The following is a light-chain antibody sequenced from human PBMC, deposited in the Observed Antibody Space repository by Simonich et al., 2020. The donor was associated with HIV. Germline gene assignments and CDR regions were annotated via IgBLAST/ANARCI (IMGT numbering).Light chain of an antibody. CDR3: SSYTSSTTLV. J-gene: IGLJ3*02. CDR1: GRDVGGYNS. Sequence: QSALTQPASVSGSPGQSITISCTGAGRDVGGYNSVSWDQQHPGKAPKLKIYDVSKRPSGVSTRFSGSKSGNTASLTISGLQAEDEADYYCSSYTSSTTLVFGGGTKLTAL. V-gene: IGLV2-14*01. CDR2: DVS.